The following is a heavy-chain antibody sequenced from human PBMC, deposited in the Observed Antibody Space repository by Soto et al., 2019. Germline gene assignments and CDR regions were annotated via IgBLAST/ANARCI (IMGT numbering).Heavy chain of an antibody. D-gene: IGHD3-9*01. CDR2: ISWNSGSI. V-gene: IGHV3-9*01. CDR3: AKSQIRILRYFDRNAFDI. J-gene: IGHJ3*02. CDR1: GFTFDDYA. Sequence: GGSLRLSCAASGFTFDDYAMHWVRQAPGKGLEWVSGISWNSGSIGYADSVKGRFTISRDNAKNSLYLQMNSLRAEDTALYYCAKSQIRILRYFDRNAFDIWGQGTMVTVSS.